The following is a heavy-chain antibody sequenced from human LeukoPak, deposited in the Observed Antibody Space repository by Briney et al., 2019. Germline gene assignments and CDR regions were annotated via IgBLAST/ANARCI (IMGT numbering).Heavy chain of an antibody. D-gene: IGHD6-13*01. CDR3: AKAAYSSSWAEYFQH. CDR1: GFTFSSYW. V-gene: IGHV3-7*03. Sequence: GGSLRLSCAASGFTFSSYWMSWVRQAPGKGLEWVANIKQDGSEKYYVDSVKGRFTISRDNAKNSLYLQMNSLRAEDTAVYYCAKAAYSSSWAEYFQHWGQGTLVTVSS. CDR2: IKQDGSEK. J-gene: IGHJ1*01.